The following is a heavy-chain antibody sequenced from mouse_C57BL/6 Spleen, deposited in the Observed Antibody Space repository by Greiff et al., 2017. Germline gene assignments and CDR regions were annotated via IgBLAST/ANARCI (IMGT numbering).Heavy chain of an antibody. CDR3: ARSTTVVHFDY. CDR2: INPSSGYT. CDR1: GYTFTSYW. V-gene: IGHV1-7*01. D-gene: IGHD1-1*01. Sequence: QVHVKQSGAELAKPGASVKLSCKASGYTFTSYWMHWVKQRPGQGLEWIGYINPSSGYTKYNQKFKVKATLTADKSSSTAYMQLSSLTYEDSAVYYCARSTTVVHFDYWGQGTTLTVSS. J-gene: IGHJ2*01.